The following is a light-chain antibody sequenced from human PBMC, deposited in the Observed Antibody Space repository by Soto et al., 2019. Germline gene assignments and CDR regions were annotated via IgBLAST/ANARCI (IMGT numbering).Light chain of an antibody. CDR2: DAS. J-gene: IGKJ1*01. V-gene: IGKV1-5*01. CDR1: QSISSW. CDR3: QQSNSYSGT. Sequence: VEVTQSTSTLSASVGDRVTITCRASQSISSWLARYQQKPGKAPKLLIYDASSLESGVPSRFSGSGSGTEFTLTISSLQPDDFATYYCQQSNSYSGTFGQGAKV.